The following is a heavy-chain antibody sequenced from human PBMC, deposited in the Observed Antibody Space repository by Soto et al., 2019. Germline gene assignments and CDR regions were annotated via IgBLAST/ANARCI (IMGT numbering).Heavy chain of an antibody. CDR2: ISAYNGNT. D-gene: IGHD1-1*01. CDR1: GYTFTSYG. Sequence: GASVKVCCKASGYTFTSYGISWVRQAPGQGLEWMGWISAYNGNTNYAQKLQGRVTMTTDTSTSTAYMELRSLRSDDTAVYYCARNNWNAQPEPPHYWGQGTLVTVSS. CDR3: ARNNWNAQPEPPHY. J-gene: IGHJ4*02. V-gene: IGHV1-18*01.